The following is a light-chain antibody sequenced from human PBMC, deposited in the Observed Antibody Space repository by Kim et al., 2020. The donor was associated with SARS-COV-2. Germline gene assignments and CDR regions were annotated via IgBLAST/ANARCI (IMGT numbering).Light chain of an antibody. V-gene: IGKV3-11*01. CDR2: DAS. CDR1: QSVSIY. Sequence: LSPGERATPSCRASQSVSIYLAWYQQKSGQAPRVLIYDASNRATGIPARFSGSGSGTDFTLTIHSLEAEDFAVYYCQQRSNWPLTFGGGTKVDIK. J-gene: IGKJ4*01. CDR3: QQRSNWPLT.